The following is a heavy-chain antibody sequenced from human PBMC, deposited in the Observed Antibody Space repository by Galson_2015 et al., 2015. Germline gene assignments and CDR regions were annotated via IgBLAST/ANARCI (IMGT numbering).Heavy chain of an antibody. Sequence: QSGAEVKKPGESLKISCRVSEYTFTNYYIGWVRQMPGKGLEWMGIFSPGDSDTRYNPSFQGQVTISADKSSNTAFLQWSSLEASDTAIHYCARTMYTSGYFAYFDHWGQGTLVTVSS. J-gene: IGHJ4*02. CDR2: FSPGDSDT. D-gene: IGHD6-19*01. CDR3: ARTMYTSGYFAYFDH. V-gene: IGHV5-51*03. CDR1: EYTFTNYY.